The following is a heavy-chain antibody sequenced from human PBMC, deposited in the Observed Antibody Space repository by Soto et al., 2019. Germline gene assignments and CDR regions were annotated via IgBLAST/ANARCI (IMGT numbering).Heavy chain of an antibody. CDR1: GGSVSSGSYY. CDR3: ARDEGPASSFDY. D-gene: IGHD6-25*01. Sequence: QVQLQESGPGLVKPSETLSLTCTVSGGSVSSGSYYWRWIRQPPGKGLEWIGYIYYSGSTNYNPSLKSRVTISVDTSKNQFSLKLSSVTAADTAVYYCARDEGPASSFDYWGQGTLVTVSS. J-gene: IGHJ4*02. CDR2: IYYSGST. V-gene: IGHV4-61*01.